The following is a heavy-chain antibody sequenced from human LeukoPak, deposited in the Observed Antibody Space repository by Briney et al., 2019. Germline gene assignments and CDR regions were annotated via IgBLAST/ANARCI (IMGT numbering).Heavy chain of an antibody. D-gene: IGHD1-26*01. CDR3: ARGRGVIVGAIY. V-gene: IGHV1-2*06. CDR2: INPNSGGT. CDR1: GYTFTGYY. Sequence: GAAVKVSCKASGYTFTGYYMHWVRQAPGQGLEWMGRINPNSGGTNYAQKFQGRVTMTRDTSISTAYMELSRLRSDDTAVYYCARGRGVIVGAIYWGQGTLLTVSS. J-gene: IGHJ4*02.